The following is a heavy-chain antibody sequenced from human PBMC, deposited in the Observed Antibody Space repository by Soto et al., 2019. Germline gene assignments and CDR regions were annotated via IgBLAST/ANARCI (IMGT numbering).Heavy chain of an antibody. J-gene: IGHJ5*02. CDR2: IIPILGIA. D-gene: IGHD2-15*01. V-gene: IGHV1-69*04. CDR1: GGTFSSYT. Sequence: ASVKVSCKASGGTFSSYTISWVRQAPGQGLEWMGRIIPILGIANYAQKFQGRVTITADKSTSTAYMELSSLRSEDTAVYYCARDNLTYCSGGSCYSIFWFDPWGQGTLVTVSS. CDR3: ARDNLTYCSGGSCYSIFWFDP.